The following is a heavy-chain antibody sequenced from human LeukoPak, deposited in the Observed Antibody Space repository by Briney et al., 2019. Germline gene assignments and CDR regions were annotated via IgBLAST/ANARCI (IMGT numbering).Heavy chain of an antibody. J-gene: IGHJ4*02. CDR2: IKSDGSST. CDR1: GFTFSSYA. D-gene: IGHD5-12*01. V-gene: IGHV3-74*01. Sequence: PGGSLRLSCAASGFTFSSYAMSWVRQAPGKGLVWASHIKSDGSSTSYADSVKGRFTISRDNAKNTLYLQMNSLRAEDTAVYFCARDRGYTQDYWGQGTLVTVSS. CDR3: ARDRGYTQDY.